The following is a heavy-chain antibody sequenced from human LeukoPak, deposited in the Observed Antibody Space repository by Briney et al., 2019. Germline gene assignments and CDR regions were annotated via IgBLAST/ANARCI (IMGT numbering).Heavy chain of an antibody. D-gene: IGHD1-26*01. CDR2: ISGSGGRT. CDR3: ANGKYYFDY. CDR1: GFTFSSYA. V-gene: IGHV3-23*01. Sequence: GGSLRVSCAASGFTFSSYAMSCVRQAPGKGLEWVSAISGSGGRTYYAESVKGRFTISRDNSKNTLYLKMNSLRAEDTAVYSCANGKYYFDYWGQGTLVTVSS. J-gene: IGHJ4*02.